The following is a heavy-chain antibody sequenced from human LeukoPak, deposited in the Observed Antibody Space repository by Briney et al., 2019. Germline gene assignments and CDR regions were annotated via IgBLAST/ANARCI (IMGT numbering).Heavy chain of an antibody. CDR1: GFTFSSYS. CDR3: ARGEYYYDSSGLLCDY. CDR2: ISSSSSYI. V-gene: IGHV3-21*01. J-gene: IGHJ4*02. D-gene: IGHD3-22*01. Sequence: PGGSLRLSCAASGFTFSSYSMNWVRQAPGKGLEWVSSISSSSSYIYYADSVKGRFTISRDNAKNSLYLQMNSLRAEDTAAYYCARGEYYYDSSGLLCDYWGQGTLVTVSS.